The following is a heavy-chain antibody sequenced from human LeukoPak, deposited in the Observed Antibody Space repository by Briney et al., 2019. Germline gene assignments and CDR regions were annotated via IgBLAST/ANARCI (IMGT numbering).Heavy chain of an antibody. CDR1: GYTFTSYG. J-gene: IGHJ5*02. Sequence: ASVKVSCKASGYTFTSYGISWVRQAPGQGLEWMGWISAYNGNTNYAQKLQGRVTMTTDTSTSTAYMELRSLRSDDTAVYYCARKRPGIAVEGFDPWGQGTLVTVSS. V-gene: IGHV1-18*01. D-gene: IGHD6-19*01. CDR3: ARKRPGIAVEGFDP. CDR2: ISAYNGNT.